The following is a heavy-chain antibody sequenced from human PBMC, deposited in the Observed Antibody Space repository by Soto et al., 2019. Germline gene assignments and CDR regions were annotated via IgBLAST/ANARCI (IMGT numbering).Heavy chain of an antibody. CDR3: ARLHCNSPNCVPLDP. V-gene: IGHV4-39*01. J-gene: IGHJ5*02. CDR2: IYYSGSA. D-gene: IGHD2-2*01. CDR1: GGSISSVSYY. Sequence: PSETLSHTWTVSGGSISSVSYYWGWIRQPPGKGLEWIGSIYYSGSAYYSPSLKSRVTMSVDTSKNQLSLELRSVTAADTAVYYCARLHCNSPNCVPLDPWGQGTLVTVSS.